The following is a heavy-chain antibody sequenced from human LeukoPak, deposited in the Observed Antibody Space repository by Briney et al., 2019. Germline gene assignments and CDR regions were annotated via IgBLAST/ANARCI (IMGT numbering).Heavy chain of an antibody. CDR2: IYTDGST. CDR1: GGSISPYF. CDR3: ARLQIYFDH. J-gene: IGHJ4*02. Sequence: NTSETLSLTCTVSGGSISPYFWSWIRQPPGKGPEWIGYIYTDGSTKYNPSLKSRVTISLDTSKNQFSLKLSSVTAADTAVYYCARLQIYFDHWGQGTLVTVSS. V-gene: IGHV4-4*09.